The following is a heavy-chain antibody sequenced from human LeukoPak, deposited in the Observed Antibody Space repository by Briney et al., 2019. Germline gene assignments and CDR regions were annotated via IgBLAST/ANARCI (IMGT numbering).Heavy chain of an antibody. V-gene: IGHV3-48*03. CDR1: GFIFSTYE. CDR3: ARGGSVSYYFDY. J-gene: IGHJ4*02. D-gene: IGHD1-26*01. CDR2: ITTSGSTI. Sequence: GGSLRLSCAASGFIFSTYEMKWVRQAAGKGLEWISYITTSGSTIHYADSVKSRFTISRDNARNSLDLQMNSLRAEDTAVDYCARGGSVSYYFDYWGQGTLVTVSS.